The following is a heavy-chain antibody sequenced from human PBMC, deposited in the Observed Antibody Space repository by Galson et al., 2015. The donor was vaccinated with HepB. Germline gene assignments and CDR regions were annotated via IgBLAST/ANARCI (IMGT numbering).Heavy chain of an antibody. CDR2: ISGSGGST. CDR3: AKDLLLLWFGNGMDV. Sequence: LRLSCAASGFTFSSYAMSWVRQAPGMGLEWVSAISGSGGSTYYADSVKGRFTISRDNSKNTLYLQMNSLRAEDTAVYYCAKDLLLLWFGNGMDVWGQGTTVTVSS. CDR1: GFTFSSYA. V-gene: IGHV3-23*01. J-gene: IGHJ6*02. D-gene: IGHD3-10*01.